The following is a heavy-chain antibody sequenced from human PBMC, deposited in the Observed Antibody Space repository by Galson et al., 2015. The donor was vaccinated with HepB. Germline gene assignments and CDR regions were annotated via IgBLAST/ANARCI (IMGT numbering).Heavy chain of an antibody. V-gene: IGHV4-59*01. CDR1: GGSISSYY. CDR3: ARGNSGWFDP. CDR2: IYYSGST. D-gene: IGHD6-19*01. Sequence: ETLSLTCTVSGGSISSYYWSWIRQPPGKGLEWIGYIYYSGSTNYNPSLKNRVTISVDTSKNQFSLRLSSVTAADTAVYYCARGNSGWFDPWGQGTLVTVSS. J-gene: IGHJ5*02.